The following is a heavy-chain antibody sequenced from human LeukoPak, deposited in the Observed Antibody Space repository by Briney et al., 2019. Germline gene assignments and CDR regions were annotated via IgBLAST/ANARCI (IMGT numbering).Heavy chain of an antibody. CDR1: VYSISSDNY. Sequence: PSETLSLTSAVSVYSISSDNYWVWIRQPPGQGLEWTGGIYHSGSTYYNPSLTSRVTMSVDTSKNQFSLKLSSVTAADTAVYYCARAPRDSSSSNYMRRFGYWGKGTLVTVSS. V-gene: IGHV4-38-2*01. CDR2: IYHSGST. D-gene: IGHD3-22*01. CDR3: ARAPRDSSSSNYMRRFGY. J-gene: IGHJ4*02.